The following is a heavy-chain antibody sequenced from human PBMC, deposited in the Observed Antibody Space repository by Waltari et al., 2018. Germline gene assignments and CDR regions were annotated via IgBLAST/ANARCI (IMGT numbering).Heavy chain of an antibody. J-gene: IGHJ4*02. CDR1: GFTFRGST. CDR2: IRNKANSYAT. CDR3: STMGETSGY. Sequence: EVQLVESGGGLVQPGGSLKLSCAASGFTFRGSTVHWVRQASAKGLEWVGRIRNKANSYATGYAVSVKGRFTISRDDSKNTAYLEMNSLKTEDTAVYYCSTMGETSGYWGQGTLVTVSS. D-gene: IGHD3-16*01. V-gene: IGHV3-73*02.